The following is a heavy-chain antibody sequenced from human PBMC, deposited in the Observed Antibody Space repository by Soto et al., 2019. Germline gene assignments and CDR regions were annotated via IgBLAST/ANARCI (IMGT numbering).Heavy chain of an antibody. Sequence: SVKVSCKASGGTFSSYTISWVRQAPGQGLEWMGRIIPILGIANYAQKFQGRVTITADKSTSTAYMELSSLRSEDTAVYYCARVGDTMVRGVTVNYYYYYMDVWGKGTTVTVSS. CDR2: IIPILGIA. J-gene: IGHJ6*03. D-gene: IGHD3-10*01. CDR3: ARVGDTMVRGVTVNYYYYYMDV. V-gene: IGHV1-69*02. CDR1: GGTFSSYT.